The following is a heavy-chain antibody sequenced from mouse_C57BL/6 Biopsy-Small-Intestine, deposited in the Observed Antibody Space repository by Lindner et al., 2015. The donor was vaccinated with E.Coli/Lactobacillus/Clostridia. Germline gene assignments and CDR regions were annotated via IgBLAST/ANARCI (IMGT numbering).Heavy chain of an antibody. CDR1: GYTFTDYN. CDR3: AAYGNYYFDY. V-gene: IGHV1-39*01. Sequence: VQLQESGPVLVKPGASVKMSCKASGYTFTDYNMDWVKQSNGKSLEWTGIINPNYGTTSYNQKFKGKATLTVDQSSSTAYMQLNGLTSEDSAVYYCAAYGNYYFDYWGQGTTLTVSS. CDR2: INPNYGTT. J-gene: IGHJ2*01. D-gene: IGHD2-1*01.